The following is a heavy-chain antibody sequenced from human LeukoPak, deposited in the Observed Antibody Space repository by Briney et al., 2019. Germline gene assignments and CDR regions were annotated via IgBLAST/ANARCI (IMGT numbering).Heavy chain of an antibody. CDR3: ASGITIFGVVIQNWFDP. CDR2: IYYSGST. Sequence: SETLSLTCTVSGGSISSYYWSWIRQPPGKGLEWIGYIYYSGSTNYNPSLKSRVTISVDTSKNQFSLKLSSVTAADTAVYYCASGITIFGVVIQNWFDPWGQGTLVTVSS. V-gene: IGHV4-59*08. J-gene: IGHJ5*02. CDR1: GGSISSYY. D-gene: IGHD3-3*01.